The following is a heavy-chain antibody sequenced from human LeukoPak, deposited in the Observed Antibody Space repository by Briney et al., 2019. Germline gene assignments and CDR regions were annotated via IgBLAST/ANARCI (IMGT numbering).Heavy chain of an antibody. V-gene: IGHV3-21*01. Sequence: GGSLRLSCAPSGFSFSLYGMKWVRQAPGEGLEWVASISPSSTYTFYGDAVKGRFTISRDDTTNSVHLQMNSLGPEDTAVYYCARVTYTEVFDFWGQGTLLTVSS. CDR3: ARVTYTEVFDF. J-gene: IGHJ4*02. CDR1: GFSFSLYG. D-gene: IGHD5-18*01. CDR2: ISPSSTYT.